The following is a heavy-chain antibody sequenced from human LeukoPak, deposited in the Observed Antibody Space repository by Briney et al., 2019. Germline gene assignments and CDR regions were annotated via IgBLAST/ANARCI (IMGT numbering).Heavy chain of an antibody. D-gene: IGHD6-19*01. CDR1: GGSISSHY. CDR3: ARHLSSGWYGFDY. J-gene: IGHJ4*02. Sequence: SETLSLTCTVSGGSISSHYWSWIRQPPGEGLEWIGYISNSGSTTYNPSPKSRVTISVDTSKNQFSLKLRSVTAADTAVYYCARHLSSGWYGFDYWGQGTLVTVSS. V-gene: IGHV4-59*08. CDR2: ISNSGST.